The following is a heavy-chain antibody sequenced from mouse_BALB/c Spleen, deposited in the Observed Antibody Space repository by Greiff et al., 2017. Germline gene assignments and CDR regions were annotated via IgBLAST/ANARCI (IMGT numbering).Heavy chain of an antibody. V-gene: IGHV1-5*01. Sequence: EVQLQQSGTVLARPGASVKMSCKASGYTFTSYWMHWVKQRPGQGLEWIGAIYPGNSDTSYNQKFKGKAKLTAVTSTSTAYMELSSLTNEDSAVYYCTRRRDSWGSSWYFDVWGAGTTVTVSS. CDR2: IYPGNSDT. J-gene: IGHJ1*01. D-gene: IGHD1-1*01. CDR3: TRRRDSWGSSWYFDV. CDR1: GYTFTSYW.